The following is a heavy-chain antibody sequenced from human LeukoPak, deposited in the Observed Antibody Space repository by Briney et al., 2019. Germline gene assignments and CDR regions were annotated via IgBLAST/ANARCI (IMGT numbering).Heavy chain of an antibody. V-gene: IGHV4-38-2*02. Sequence: TSETLSLTCTVSGYSINSNYYWGWIRQPPGKGLEWIGTIYHSGSTYYNPSLKSRVTISVDTSKNQFSLHLSSVTVADTAMYYCARVSIYGRSYLDYWGQGTLVTVSS. CDR2: IYHSGST. CDR1: GYSINSNYY. CDR3: ARVSIYGRSYLDY. D-gene: IGHD3-10*01. J-gene: IGHJ4*02.